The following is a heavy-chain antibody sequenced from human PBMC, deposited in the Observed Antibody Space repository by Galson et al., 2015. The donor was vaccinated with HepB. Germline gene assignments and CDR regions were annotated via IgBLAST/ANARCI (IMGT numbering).Heavy chain of an antibody. CDR2: IIPILGIA. Sequence: SVKVSCKASGYTFTSYGISWVRQAPGQGLEWMGRIIPILGIANYAQKFQGRVTITADKSTSTAYMELSSLRSEDTAVYYCARDKSVVVITTDYYYGMDVWGQGTTVTVSS. CDR1: GYTFTSYG. V-gene: IGHV1-69*04. J-gene: IGHJ6*02. D-gene: IGHD3-22*01. CDR3: ARDKSVVVITTDYYYGMDV.